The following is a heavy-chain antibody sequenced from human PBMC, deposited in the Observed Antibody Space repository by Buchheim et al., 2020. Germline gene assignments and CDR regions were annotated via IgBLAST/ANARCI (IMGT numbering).Heavy chain of an antibody. D-gene: IGHD2-2*01. Sequence: QVQLVESGGGVVQPGRSLRLSCAASTFTFSNYGMHWVRQAPGKGLEGVAVISYDGSSEYYGDSVKGRFTMSRDNSKNTVYLQMDSLRAEDTAVYYCAKDVSLYCSSTSCYVGNWYFDLWGRGTL. CDR3: AKDVSLYCSSTSCYVGNWYFDL. J-gene: IGHJ2*01. CDR2: ISYDGSSE. CDR1: TFTFSNYG. V-gene: IGHV3-30*18.